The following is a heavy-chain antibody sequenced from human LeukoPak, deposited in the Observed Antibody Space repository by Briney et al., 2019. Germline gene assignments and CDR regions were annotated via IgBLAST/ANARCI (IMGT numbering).Heavy chain of an antibody. CDR1: GYTFTSYG. Sequence: ASVKVSCRASGYTFTSYGISWVRQGPGQGLEWMGRISAYNGNTNYAQKLQGRVTMTTDTSTSTAYMELRSLRSDDTAVYYCARVVGTPYYDFWSGSYYMDVWGKGTTVTVSS. J-gene: IGHJ6*03. V-gene: IGHV1-18*01. CDR2: ISAYNGNT. D-gene: IGHD3-3*01. CDR3: ARVVGTPYYDFWSGSYYMDV.